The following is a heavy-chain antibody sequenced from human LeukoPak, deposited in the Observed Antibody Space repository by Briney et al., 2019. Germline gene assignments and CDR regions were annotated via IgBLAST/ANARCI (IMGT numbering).Heavy chain of an antibody. CDR3: ASLAHPYYDFWSGYGYYFDY. Sequence: GGSLRLSCATSGFEFSRSWMHWVRQAPGKGLAWVSHINTDGSTTNYADSVKGRFTISRDNNKNTLHLQMNNLRAEDTAVYYCASLAHPYYDFWSGYGYYFDYWGQGTLVTVSS. D-gene: IGHD3-3*01. J-gene: IGHJ4*02. CDR1: GFEFSRSW. CDR2: INTDGSTT. V-gene: IGHV3-74*01.